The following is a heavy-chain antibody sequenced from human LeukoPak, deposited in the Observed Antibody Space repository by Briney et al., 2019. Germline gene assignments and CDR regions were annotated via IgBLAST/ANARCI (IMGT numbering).Heavy chain of an antibody. CDR2: ISGSGGHT. J-gene: IGHJ3*02. CDR1: GFTFSSYA. V-gene: IGHV3-23*01. D-gene: IGHD1-26*01. CDR3: VKRECGGAPPNDAFHI. Sequence: GGSLRLSCAASGFTFSSYAMSWVRQSPGKGLEWVSSISGSGGHTYYADSVKGRFTMSRDNSKSTLYLQMNSLRADDTALYYCVKRECGGAPPNDAFHIWGQGTMVTVSS.